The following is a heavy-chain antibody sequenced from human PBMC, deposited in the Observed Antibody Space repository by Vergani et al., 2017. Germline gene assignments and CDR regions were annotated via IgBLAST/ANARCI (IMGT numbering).Heavy chain of an antibody. CDR2: IYYSGST. CDR3: ARLDYYGSGSYLMSVIPSRYYFDY. CDR1: GGSISSSSYY. J-gene: IGHJ4*02. V-gene: IGHV4-39*01. D-gene: IGHD3-10*01. Sequence: QLQLQESGPGLVKPSETLSLTCTVSGGSISSSSYYWGWIRQPPGKGLEWIGSIYYSGSTYYNPSLKSRVTISVDTSKNQFSLKLSSVTAADTAVYYCARLDYYGSGSYLMSVIPSRYYFDYWGQGTLVTVSS.